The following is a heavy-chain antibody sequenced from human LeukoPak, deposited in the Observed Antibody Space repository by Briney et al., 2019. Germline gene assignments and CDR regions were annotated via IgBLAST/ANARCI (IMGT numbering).Heavy chain of an antibody. CDR1: GIMFSDYG. Sequence: GGSLRLSCGASGIMFSDYGMHWVRQAPGKGLEWVAVTWHDGSKKFYVDSVKGRFTISRDNSKNTLYLQMDSLRAEDTAVYYCVKSRFEHPGSYGLDVWGQGTTVTVSS. V-gene: IGHV3-33*06. D-gene: IGHD3-3*01. CDR3: VKSRFEHPGSYGLDV. J-gene: IGHJ6*02. CDR2: TWHDGSKK.